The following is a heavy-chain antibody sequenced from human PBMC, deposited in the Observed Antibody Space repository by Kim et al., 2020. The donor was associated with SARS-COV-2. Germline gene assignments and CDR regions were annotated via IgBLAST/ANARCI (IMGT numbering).Heavy chain of an antibody. CDR2: ISYDGSNK. CDR3: AREYSSGWLNAFDI. V-gene: IGHV3-33*05. CDR1: GFTFSSYG. D-gene: IGHD6-19*01. Sequence: GGSLRLSCAASGFTFSSYGMHWVRQAPGKGLEWVAVISYDGSNKYYADSVKGRFTISRDNSKNTLYLQMNSLRAEDTAVYYCAREYSSGWLNAFDIWGQGTMVTVSS. J-gene: IGHJ3*02.